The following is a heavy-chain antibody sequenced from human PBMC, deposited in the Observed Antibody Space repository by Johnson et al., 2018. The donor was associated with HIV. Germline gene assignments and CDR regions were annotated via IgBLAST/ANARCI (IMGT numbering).Heavy chain of an antibody. Sequence: VQLVESGGGWVQPGGSLRLSCGASGFTFSSYWMSWVRQAPGKGLEWVSAISGSGGSTYYADSVKGRFTISRDNAKNSLYLQMNSLRAEDTAVYYCASSQGSGEGAFDIWGQGTVVTVSS. J-gene: IGHJ3*02. CDR1: GFTFSSYW. CDR2: ISGSGGST. V-gene: IGHV3-23*04. D-gene: IGHD2-21*01. CDR3: ASSQGSGEGAFDI.